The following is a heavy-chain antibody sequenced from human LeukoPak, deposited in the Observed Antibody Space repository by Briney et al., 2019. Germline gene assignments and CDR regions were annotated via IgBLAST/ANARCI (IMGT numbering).Heavy chain of an antibody. V-gene: IGHV3-30*03. J-gene: IGHJ3*02. CDR1: GFTFSSYG. CDR2: ISYDGSNK. CDR3: ARSGAGGAFDI. D-gene: IGHD3-10*01. Sequence: GRSLRLSCAASGFTFSSYGMHWVRQAPGKGLEWVAVISYDGSNKYYADSVKGRFTISGDNAKNTLFLQMNSLTAEDTAVYYCARSGAGGAFDIWGRGTMVTVSS.